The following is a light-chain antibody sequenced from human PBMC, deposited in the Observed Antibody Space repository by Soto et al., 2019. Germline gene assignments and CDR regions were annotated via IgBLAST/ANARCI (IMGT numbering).Light chain of an antibody. J-gene: IGKJ4*01. CDR2: GAS. CDR3: QQYNDWPPA. V-gene: IGKV3-15*01. Sequence: EIVLTQSPGTLSLSPLEIATVSCMASQSVSSSYLAWYQQKPGQAPRLLIYGASTRATGIPARFRGSGSGTEFTLTIDSLQSEDFAVYYCQQYNDWPPAFGGGTKVDI. CDR1: QSVSSSY.